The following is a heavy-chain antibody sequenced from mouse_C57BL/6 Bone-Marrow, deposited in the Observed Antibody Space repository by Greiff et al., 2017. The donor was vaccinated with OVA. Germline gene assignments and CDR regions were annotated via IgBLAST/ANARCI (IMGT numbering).Heavy chain of an antibody. CDR2: FYTGSGSI. V-gene: IGHV1-62-2*01. J-gene: IGHJ3*01. CDR1: GYTFTEYS. CDR3: ARHKEAYYNVSGLAWFAY. D-gene: IGHD1-1*01. Sequence: VQLQESGAELVKPGASVKLSCKASGYTFTEYSIHWVKQRSGQGLEWLGWFYTGSGSITYTEKFKGKATLTAAKSSSTVYMELSSLTSEDSAVYFGARHKEAYYNVSGLAWFAYWGQGTLVTVSA.